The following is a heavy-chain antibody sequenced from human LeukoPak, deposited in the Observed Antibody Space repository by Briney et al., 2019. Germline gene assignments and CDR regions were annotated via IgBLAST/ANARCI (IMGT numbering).Heavy chain of an antibody. CDR3: ARGLSIFGVVIPPY. CDR2: IYYSGST. D-gene: IGHD3-3*01. J-gene: IGHJ4*02. Sequence: SETLSLTCTVSGGSISNKYWSWIRQPPGKGLEWIGYIYYSGSTNYNPSLKSRVTILVDTSKNQFSLKLSSVTAADTAVYYCARGLSIFGVVIPPYWGQGTLVTVSS. V-gene: IGHV4-59*12. CDR1: GGSISNKY.